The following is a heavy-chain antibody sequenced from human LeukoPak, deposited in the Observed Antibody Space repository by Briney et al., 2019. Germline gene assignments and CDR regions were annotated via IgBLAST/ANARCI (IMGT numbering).Heavy chain of an antibody. D-gene: IGHD6-19*01. Sequence: QPGGSLRLSCVVSGFTYSRYWMTWFRQAPGKGLEWVANIKQDGSQKNYVDSVKGRFTISRDNSKNTLYLQMNSLRAEDTAVYYCARDRGGWRLKYYYYYGMDVWGQGTTVTISS. CDR3: ARDRGGWRLKYYYYYGMDV. V-gene: IGHV3-7*01. CDR1: GFTYSRYW. CDR2: IKQDGSQK. J-gene: IGHJ6*02.